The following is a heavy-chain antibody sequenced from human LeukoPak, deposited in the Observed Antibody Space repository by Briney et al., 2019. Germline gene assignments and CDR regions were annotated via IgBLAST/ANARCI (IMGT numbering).Heavy chain of an antibody. V-gene: IGHV3-66*01. CDR2: IYSGGST. D-gene: IGHD4-17*01. Sequence: GGSLRLSCAASGFTVSSNYMSWVRQAPGKGLEWVSVIYSGGSTYYADSVKGRFTISRDNSKNTLYLQMNSLRAEDTAVYYCARGPYGDYYPATWGQGTLVTVSS. J-gene: IGHJ5*02. CDR3: ARGPYGDYYPAT. CDR1: GFTVSSNY.